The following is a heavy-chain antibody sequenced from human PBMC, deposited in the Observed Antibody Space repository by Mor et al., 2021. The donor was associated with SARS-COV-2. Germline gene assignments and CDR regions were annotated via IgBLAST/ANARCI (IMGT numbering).Heavy chain of an antibody. CDR2: SGSGAST. D-gene: IGHD2-2*01. V-gene: IGHV3-23*01. J-gene: IGHJ3*01. CDR3: AKDIVVVAAASDA. Sequence: SGSGASTDYADSVKGRFTISRDDSKNTLYLQMNSLRAEDTAVYYCAKDIVVVAAASDA.